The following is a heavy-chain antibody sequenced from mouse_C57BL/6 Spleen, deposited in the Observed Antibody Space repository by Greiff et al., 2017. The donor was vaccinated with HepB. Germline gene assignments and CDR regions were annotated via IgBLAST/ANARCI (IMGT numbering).Heavy chain of an antibody. V-gene: IGHV1-82*01. CDR1: GYSFSSSW. J-gene: IGHJ4*01. D-gene: IGHD1-1*01. Sequence: QVQLQQSGPELVKPGDSVKISCKASGYSFSSSWMNWVQQRPGKGLEWIGRIYPGDGDTNYNGKFKGKATLTADKSSSKAYMQLSSLTSEDSAVYFCARDDYYGSSLYSMDFWGQGTSVTVSS. CDR3: ARDDYYGSSLYSMDF. CDR2: IYPGDGDT.